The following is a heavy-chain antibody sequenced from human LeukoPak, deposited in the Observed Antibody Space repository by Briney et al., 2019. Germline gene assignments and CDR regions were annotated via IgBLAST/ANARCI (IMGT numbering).Heavy chain of an antibody. D-gene: IGHD4-11*01. CDR3: ARDDSNYVA. CDR2: INHSGST. J-gene: IGHJ4*02. CDR1: GGSFSGYY. V-gene: IGHV4-34*01. Sequence: SETLSLTCAVYGGSFSGYYWSWIRQPPGKGLEWIGEINHSGSTNYDPSLESRVTISVDTSKNQFSLKLSSVTAADTAVYYCARDDSNYVAWGQGTLVTVSS.